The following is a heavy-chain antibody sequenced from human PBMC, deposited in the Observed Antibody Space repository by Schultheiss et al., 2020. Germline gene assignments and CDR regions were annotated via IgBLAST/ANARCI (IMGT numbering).Heavy chain of an antibody. CDR2: IYPGDSDT. V-gene: IGHV5-51*01. D-gene: IGHD3-16*01. CDR1: GYSFTSYW. CDR3: ARRGGGVRGPYYYYGMDV. J-gene: IGHJ6*02. Sequence: SCKGSGYSFTSYWIGWVRQMPGKGLEWMGIIYPGDSDTRYSPSFQGQVTISADKSISTAYLQWSSLKASDTAMYYCARRGGGVRGPYYYYGMDVWGQGTTVNVSS.